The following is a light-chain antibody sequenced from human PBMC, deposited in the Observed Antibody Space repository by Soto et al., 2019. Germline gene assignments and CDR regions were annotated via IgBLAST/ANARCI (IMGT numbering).Light chain of an antibody. Sequence: EIVLTQSPGTLSLSLGETATLSCRASQTVGTNFLAWYQQKPGQAPRLLMFGTSNRATDIPDRFGGSGSGTDFTLTISRLEPEDVAVYYCQHYSRTLPWTFGQGTKVEIK. CDR3: QHYSRTLPWT. CDR2: GTS. V-gene: IGKV3-20*01. CDR1: QTVGTNF. J-gene: IGKJ1*01.